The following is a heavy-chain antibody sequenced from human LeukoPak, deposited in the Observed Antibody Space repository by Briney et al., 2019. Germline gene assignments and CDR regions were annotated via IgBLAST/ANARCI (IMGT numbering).Heavy chain of an antibody. J-gene: IGHJ6*02. CDR2: INHSGST. CDR1: GGSFSGYY. V-gene: IGHV4-34*01. D-gene: IGHD6-6*01. Sequence: KSSETLSLTCAVYGGSFSGYYWSWIRQPPGKGLEWIGEINHSGSTNYNPSLKSRVTISVDTSKNQFSLKLSSVTAADTAVYYCARGSEYSRWFYGMDVWGQGTTVTVSS. CDR3: ARGSEYSRWFYGMDV.